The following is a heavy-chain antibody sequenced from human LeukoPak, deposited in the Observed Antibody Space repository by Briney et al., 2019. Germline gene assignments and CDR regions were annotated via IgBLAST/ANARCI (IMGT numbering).Heavy chain of an antibody. CDR2: INSDGSST. Sequence: PGGSLRLSCAASGFTFSSYWMHWVRQAPGKGLVWVSRINSDGSSTSYADSVKGRFTISRDNAKNTLYLQMNSLRAEDTAVYYCAGQLRFWGDYYMDVWGTGTTVTVSS. D-gene: IGHD3-3*01. J-gene: IGHJ6*03. CDR1: GFTFSSYW. CDR3: AGQLRFWGDYYMDV. V-gene: IGHV3-74*01.